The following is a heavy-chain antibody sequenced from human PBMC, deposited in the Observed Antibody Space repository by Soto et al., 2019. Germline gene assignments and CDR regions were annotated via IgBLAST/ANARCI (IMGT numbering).Heavy chain of an antibody. V-gene: IGHV4-30-4*01. CDR1: CGSISSGDYY. CDR2: IYSSGSP. Sequence: SETLSLTCTVSCGSISSGDYYCSWIRQPPGKGLEWLGYIYSSGSPYYNPSLKSRVTISVDTSKNQFSLKLSSVTAADTAVYYCARGGNYDSSGYYPLGYFQHWGQGTLVTVSS. CDR3: ARGGNYDSSGYYPLGYFQH. J-gene: IGHJ1*01. D-gene: IGHD3-22*01.